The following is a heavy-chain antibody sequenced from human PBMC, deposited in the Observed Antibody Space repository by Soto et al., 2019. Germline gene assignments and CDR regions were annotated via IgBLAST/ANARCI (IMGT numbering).Heavy chain of an antibody. D-gene: IGHD3-22*01. CDR3: ASFDMIVVVLDY. J-gene: IGHJ4*02. V-gene: IGHV4-30-2*01. Sequence: SETLSLTCAVSGGSISSGGYSWSWIRQPPGKGLEWIGYIYHSGSTYYNPSLKSRVTISVDRSKNQFSLKLSSVTAADTAVYYCASFDMIVVVLDYWGQGTLVTVSS. CDR2: IYHSGST. CDR1: GGSISSGGYS.